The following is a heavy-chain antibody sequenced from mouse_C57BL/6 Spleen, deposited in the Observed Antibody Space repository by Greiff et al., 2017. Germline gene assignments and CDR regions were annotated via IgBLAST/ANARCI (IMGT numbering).Heavy chain of an antibody. CDR2: ISSGGDYI. Sequence: EVHLVESGEGLVKPGGSLKLSCAASGFTFSSYAMSWVRQTPEKRLEWVAYISSGGDYIYYADTVKGRFTISRDNTRNTLYLQMSSLKSEDTAMYYCTRDDGYYWYFDVWGTGTTVTVAS. CDR3: TRDDGYYWYFDV. V-gene: IGHV5-9-1*02. J-gene: IGHJ1*03. CDR1: GFTFSSYA. D-gene: IGHD2-3*01.